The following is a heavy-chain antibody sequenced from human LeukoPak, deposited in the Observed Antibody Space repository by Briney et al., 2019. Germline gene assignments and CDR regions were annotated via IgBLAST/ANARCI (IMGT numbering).Heavy chain of an antibody. V-gene: IGHV6-1*01. D-gene: IGHD4-17*01. CDR2: TYYRSKWYN. J-gene: IGHJ6*03. Sequence: SQTLSLTRAISGDSVSSNSAAWNWIRQSPSRGLEWLGRTYYRSKWYNDYAVSVKSRITINPDTSKNQFSLKLSSVTAADTAVYYCARRTKDYGDYSWGNYYYYYYMDVWGKGTTVTISS. CDR3: ARRTKDYGDYSWGNYYYYYYMDV. CDR1: GDSVSSNSAA.